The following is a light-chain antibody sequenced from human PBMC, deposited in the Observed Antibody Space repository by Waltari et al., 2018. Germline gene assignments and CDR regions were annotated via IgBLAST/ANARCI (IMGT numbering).Light chain of an antibody. CDR1: QSVSRT. CDR2: VAS. J-gene: IGKJ1*01. V-gene: IGKV3-20*01. CDR3: QHYVRLPAT. Sequence: EIVLTQSPGTLSLSPGERATLSCRASQSVSRTLAWYQQKPGQAPRLLIYVASTRATGIPERFSGGGSGTDFSLTISRLEPEDFAVYYCQHYVRLPATFGQGTKVEIK.